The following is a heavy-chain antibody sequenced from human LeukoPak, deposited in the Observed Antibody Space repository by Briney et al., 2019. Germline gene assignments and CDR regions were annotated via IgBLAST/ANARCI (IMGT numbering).Heavy chain of an antibody. CDR1: GFTFDDYA. V-gene: IGHV3-9*01. CDR3: ARELGKYRRILGRDSQWLAVSGFDN. D-gene: IGHD6-19*01. J-gene: IGHJ4*02. CDR2: INWNSGSI. Sequence: GGSLRLSCAASGFTFDDYAMHWVRQAPGKGLEWVSGINWNSGSIGYADSVKGRFTISRDNAKNSLYLQMNSLRAEDTAVYYCARELGKYRRILGRDSQWLAVSGFDNWGQGILVTVSS.